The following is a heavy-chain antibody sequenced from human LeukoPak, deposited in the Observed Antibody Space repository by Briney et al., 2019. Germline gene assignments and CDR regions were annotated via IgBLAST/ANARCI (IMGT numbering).Heavy chain of an antibody. CDR2: INPHSGGT. CDR1: GYTFTGYY. CDR3: ARDVGEYCSSTNCYASHY. Sequence: ASVKVSCKASGYTFTGYYIHWVRQAPGQGLGWVGWINPHSGGTNYAQKFQGGVTMTRDTSITTAYMELSSLRSDDTAVYYCARDVGEYCSSTNCYASHYWGQGTLVTVSS. V-gene: IGHV1-2*02. D-gene: IGHD2-2*01. J-gene: IGHJ4*02.